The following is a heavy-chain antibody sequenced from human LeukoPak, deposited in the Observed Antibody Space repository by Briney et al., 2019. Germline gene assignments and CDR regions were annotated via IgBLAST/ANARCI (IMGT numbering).Heavy chain of an antibody. CDR2: ISAYNGNT. Sequence: GAPVNVSCKASGYTFTNYGISWVRQAPGQGLEWMGWISAYNGNTNYAQKLQGRVTMTTDTSTSTAYMELRSLRSDDTAVYYCARRSGSNYYYGMDVWGQGTTVTVSS. J-gene: IGHJ6*02. V-gene: IGHV1-18*01. CDR3: ARRSGSNYYYGMDV. CDR1: GYTFTNYG. D-gene: IGHD3-3*01.